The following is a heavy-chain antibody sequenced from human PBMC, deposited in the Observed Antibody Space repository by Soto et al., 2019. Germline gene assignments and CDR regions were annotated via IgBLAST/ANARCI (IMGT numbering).Heavy chain of an antibody. CDR3: ARPYGDYDRDAFDI. CDR2: IYYSGST. J-gene: IGHJ3*02. CDR1: GGSISSSSYY. D-gene: IGHD4-17*01. V-gene: IGHV4-39*01. Sequence: QLQLQESGPGLVKPSETLSLTCTVSGGSISSSSYYWGWIRQPPGKGLEWIGSIYYSGSTYYNPSLKSRVTISVDTSKNQFSLKLSSLTAADTAVYYCARPYGDYDRDAFDIWGQGTMVTVSS.